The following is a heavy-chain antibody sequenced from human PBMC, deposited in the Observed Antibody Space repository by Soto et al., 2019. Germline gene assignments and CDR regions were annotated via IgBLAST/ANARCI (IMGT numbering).Heavy chain of an antibody. D-gene: IGHD6-6*01. CDR2: IYPGDSDT. Sequence: GESLKISCQGSGYSFASYWIDWVRQMPGEDLEWMGIIYPGDSDTRYSPSFQGQVTISADKSLRTAYLQWTSLKASDTALYYCARTRSFTLGFYYDGMDVWGQGTTVTVSS. CDR3: ARTRSFTLGFYYDGMDV. J-gene: IGHJ6*02. V-gene: IGHV5-51*01. CDR1: GYSFASYW.